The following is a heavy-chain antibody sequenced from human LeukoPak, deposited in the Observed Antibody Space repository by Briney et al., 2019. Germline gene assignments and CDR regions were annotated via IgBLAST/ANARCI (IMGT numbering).Heavy chain of an antibody. CDR3: AEDRGVSSCFDY. CDR2: IRYDGSNK. D-gene: IGHD6-13*01. V-gene: IGHV3-30*02. J-gene: IGHJ4*02. Sequence: PGGSLRLSCAASGFTFSSYGMHWVRQAPGKGLEWVAFIRYDGSNKYYADSVKGRLTISRDNSKNTLYLQMNSLRAEDTAVYYCAEDRGVSSCFDYWGQGTLVTVSS. CDR1: GFTFSSYG.